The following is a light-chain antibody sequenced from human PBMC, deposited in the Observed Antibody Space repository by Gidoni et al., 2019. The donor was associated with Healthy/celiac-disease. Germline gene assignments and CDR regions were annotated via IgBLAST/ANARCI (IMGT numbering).Light chain of an antibody. Sequence: DIQMTPSPSTLSASVGDRVTITCRASQSISSWLAWYQQKPGKAPKLLIYDASSLESGVPSRFSGSGSGTEFTLTISSLQPDDFATYYCQQYNSYWLTFGGGTKVEIK. CDR1: QSISSW. CDR3: QQYNSYWLT. J-gene: IGKJ4*01. V-gene: IGKV1-5*01. CDR2: DAS.